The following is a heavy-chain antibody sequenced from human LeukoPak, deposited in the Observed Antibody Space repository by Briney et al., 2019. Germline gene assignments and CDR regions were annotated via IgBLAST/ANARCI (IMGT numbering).Heavy chain of an antibody. CDR3: ARSHYKQWLGKRHFDY. CDR1: GYTFTSYG. CDR2: ISAYNGNT. D-gene: IGHD6-19*01. Sequence: GASVRVSCKASGYTFTSYGISWVRQAPGQGLEWMGWISAYNGNTNYAQKLQGRVTMTTDTSTSTAYMELRSLRSDDTAVYYCARSHYKQWLGKRHFDYWGQGTLDTVSS. V-gene: IGHV1-18*01. J-gene: IGHJ4*02.